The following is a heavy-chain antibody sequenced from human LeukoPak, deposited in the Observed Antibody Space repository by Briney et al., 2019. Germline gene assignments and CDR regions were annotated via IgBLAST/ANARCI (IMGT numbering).Heavy chain of an antibody. CDR1: GFTFSNYA. D-gene: IGHD6-19*01. V-gene: IGHV3-23*01. CDR3: ATLGYSRGWPRANY. CDR2: ISGSGSST. Sequence: GGSPRLSCAASGFTFSNYAMSWVRQAPGKGPEWVSGISGSGSSTYYADSVEGRFTISRDNSKNTLYLQMNSLRAEDTAVYYCATLGYSRGWPRANYWGQGTLVTVSS. J-gene: IGHJ4*02.